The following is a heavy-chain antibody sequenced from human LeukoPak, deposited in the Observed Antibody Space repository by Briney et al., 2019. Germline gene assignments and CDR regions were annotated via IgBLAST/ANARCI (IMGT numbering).Heavy chain of an antibody. CDR2: INPSGGST. CDR3: AKGGIVAFDY. D-gene: IGHD5-12*01. Sequence: ASVKVSCEASGYTFTSYYMHWVRQAPGQGLEWMGIINPSGGSTSYAQKFQGRVTMTRDTSTSTVYMGLSSLRSEDTAVYYCAKGGIVAFDYWGQGTLVTVSS. J-gene: IGHJ4*02. V-gene: IGHV1-46*01. CDR1: GYTFTSYY.